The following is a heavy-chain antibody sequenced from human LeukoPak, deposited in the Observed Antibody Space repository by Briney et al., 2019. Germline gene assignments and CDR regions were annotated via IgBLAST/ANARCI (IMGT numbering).Heavy chain of an antibody. V-gene: IGHV1-69*13. CDR1: GGTFSSYA. Sequence: ASVKVSCKASGGTFSSYAISWVRPAPGQGLEWMGGIIPIFGTANYAQKFQGRVTITADESTSTAYMELSSLRSEDTAVYYCARGDKRLQSPYYYYYGMDVWGQGTTVTVSS. CDR3: ARGDKRLQSPYYYYYGMDV. J-gene: IGHJ6*02. D-gene: IGHD2-15*01. CDR2: IIPIFGTA.